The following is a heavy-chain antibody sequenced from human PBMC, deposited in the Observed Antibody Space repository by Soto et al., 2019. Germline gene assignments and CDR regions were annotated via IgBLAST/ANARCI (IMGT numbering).Heavy chain of an antibody. CDR3: ARGSGITIFGVVIPHYGMDV. Sequence: RASVKVSCKASGGTFSSYAISWVRQAPGQGLEWMGGIIPIFGTANYAQKFQGRVTITADESTSTAYMELSSLRSEDTAVYYCARGSGITIFGVVIPHYGMDVWGQGTTVTVSS. V-gene: IGHV1-69*13. J-gene: IGHJ6*02. CDR1: GGTFSSYA. D-gene: IGHD3-3*01. CDR2: IIPIFGTA.